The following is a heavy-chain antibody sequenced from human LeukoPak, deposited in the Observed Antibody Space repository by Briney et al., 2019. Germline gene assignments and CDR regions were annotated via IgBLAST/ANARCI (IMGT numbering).Heavy chain of an antibody. Sequence: ASVKVSCKASGYTFTSYGISWVRQAPGQGLEWMGWISAYNGNTNYAQKLQGRVTMTTDTSTGTAYMELRSLRSDDTAVYYRARGGGCSSTSCYLDYWGQGTLVTVSS. CDR2: ISAYNGNT. J-gene: IGHJ4*02. V-gene: IGHV1-18*01. CDR1: GYTFTSYG. CDR3: ARGGGCSSTSCYLDY. D-gene: IGHD2-2*01.